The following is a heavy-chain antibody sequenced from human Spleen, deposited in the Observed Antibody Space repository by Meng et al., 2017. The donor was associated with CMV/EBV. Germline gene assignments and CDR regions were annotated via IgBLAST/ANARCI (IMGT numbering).Heavy chain of an antibody. CDR2: IYSSGST. Sequence: GLGWCMPLATLTVASPLSGGANSSYYWSGIRQPAGKEMEWIGLIYSSGSTNYNPSLKSRVTMSVDTSKNQFSLKLSSVTAADTAVYYCVRDPLYSSGWFDYWGQGTLVTVSS. D-gene: IGHD6-19*01. V-gene: IGHV4-4*07. CDR3: VRDPLYSSGWFDY. CDR1: GGANSSYY. J-gene: IGHJ4*02.